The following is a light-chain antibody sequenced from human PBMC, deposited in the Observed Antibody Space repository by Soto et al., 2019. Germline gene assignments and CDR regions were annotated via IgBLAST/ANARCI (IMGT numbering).Light chain of an antibody. V-gene: IGKV3-20*01. CDR1: QTVRTNY. CDR2: GAS. J-gene: IGKJ4*01. Sequence: EIVLTQSPGTLSLSPGERATLSCRASQTVRTNYLAWFQHKPGQAPRLLIYGASSRATGIPERFSGSGSGTAFTLTINRLEHEDFAVYFCQQYRDSPLTFGGGTKEELK. CDR3: QQYRDSPLT.